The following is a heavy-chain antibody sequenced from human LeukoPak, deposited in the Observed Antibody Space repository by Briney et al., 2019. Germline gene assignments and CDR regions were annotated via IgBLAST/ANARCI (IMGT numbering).Heavy chain of an antibody. CDR1: GFTFSGSA. D-gene: IGHD1-14*01. CDR3: AKATGYLL. V-gene: IGHV3-73*01. Sequence: PGGSLRLSCAASGFTFSGSAMHWVRQASGKGLEWVGRIRSKTNSYATSYAASVKGRFALSRDDSKNTAYLQMNSLKTEDTAVYYCAKATGYLLWGQGTLVTVSS. J-gene: IGHJ4*02. CDR2: IRSKTNSYAT.